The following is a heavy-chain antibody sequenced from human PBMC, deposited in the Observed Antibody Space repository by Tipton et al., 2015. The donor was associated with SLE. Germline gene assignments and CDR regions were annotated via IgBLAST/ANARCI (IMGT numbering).Heavy chain of an antibody. D-gene: IGHD3-10*01. J-gene: IGHJ4*02. CDR3: ARIFYYGSGSPLDY. V-gene: IGHV4-34*01. Sequence: TLSLTCAVYGGSFSGYYWSWIRQPPGKGLEGIGEINHSGSTNYKPSLKSRVTISVETSQNQFSLKLSSVTAADTAVYYCARIFYYGSGSPLDYWGQGTLVTVSS. CDR2: INHSGST. CDR1: GGSFSGYY.